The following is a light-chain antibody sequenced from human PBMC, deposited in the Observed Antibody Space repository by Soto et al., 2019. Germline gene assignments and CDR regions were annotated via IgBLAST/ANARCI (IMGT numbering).Light chain of an antibody. CDR3: QHYVNWPLT. J-gene: IGKJ4*01. CDR2: GAS. CDR1: QSVRRN. V-gene: IGKV3-15*01. Sequence: EIVMTQSPVTLSVSPGERATLSCRASQSVRRNLAWYQQKPGQAPRLLISGASIRATGVPARFSGSRSGAEFTLTISSLQSEDFAVYYCQHYVNWPLTFGGGTKVDIK.